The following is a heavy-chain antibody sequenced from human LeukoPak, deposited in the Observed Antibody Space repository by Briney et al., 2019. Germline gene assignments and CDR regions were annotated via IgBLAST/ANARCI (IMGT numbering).Heavy chain of an antibody. CDR3: ARGGYGGGNSGVIDS. Sequence: ASVKVSCKASGYTFIGYYIHWVRQAPGQGLEWMGWINPNGGGTHYVQKFQGRVTMTRDTSINTAYMEVSRLRSDDTALYYCARGGYGGGNSGVIDSWGQGTLVTVSS. CDR1: GYTFIGYY. D-gene: IGHD4-23*01. CDR2: INPNGGGT. V-gene: IGHV1-2*02. J-gene: IGHJ4*02.